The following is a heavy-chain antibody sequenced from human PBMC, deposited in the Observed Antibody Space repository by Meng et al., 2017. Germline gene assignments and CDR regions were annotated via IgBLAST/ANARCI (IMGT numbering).Heavy chain of an antibody. CDR3: ARGYCSGGSCYSNWFDP. Sequence: VQLAQWGAGLLKPSEPLYLTCAVYGGSFSGYYWSWIRQPPGKGLEWIGEINHSGSTNYNPSLKSRVTISVDTSKNQFSLKLSSVTAADTAVYYCARGYCSGGSCYSNWFDPWGQGTLVTVSS. D-gene: IGHD2-15*01. J-gene: IGHJ5*02. CDR1: GGSFSGYY. V-gene: IGHV4-34*01. CDR2: INHSGST.